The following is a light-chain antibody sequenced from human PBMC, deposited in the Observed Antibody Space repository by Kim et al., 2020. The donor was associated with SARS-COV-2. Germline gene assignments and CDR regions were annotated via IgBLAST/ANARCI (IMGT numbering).Light chain of an antibody. CDR3: QAWDSSTVV. V-gene: IGLV3-1*01. Sequence: VNPGQTASSTGSGDKLGDEYGCWYQQKPGQSPVLDIYQDSKRPSGIPERFSGSDSGNTATLTISGTQAMDEDDYDCQAWDSSTVVFGGGTQLTVL. CDR2: QDS. CDR1: KLGDEY. J-gene: IGLJ2*01.